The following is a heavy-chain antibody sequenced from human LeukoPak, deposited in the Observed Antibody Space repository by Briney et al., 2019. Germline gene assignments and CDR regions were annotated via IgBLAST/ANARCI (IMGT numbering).Heavy chain of an antibody. Sequence: ASVKVSCKASGYTLTGYYLHWVRQAPGQGLEWMGWINPNTGATHSAQKLQSRITMTRDTSISTAYMDLSRLRSDDTAVYYCARDRVGSGWPRPYYFEVWGQGTLVTVSS. CDR1: GYTLTGYY. D-gene: IGHD6-19*01. CDR2: INPNTGAT. CDR3: ARDRVGSGWPRPYYFEV. J-gene: IGHJ4*02. V-gene: IGHV1-2*02.